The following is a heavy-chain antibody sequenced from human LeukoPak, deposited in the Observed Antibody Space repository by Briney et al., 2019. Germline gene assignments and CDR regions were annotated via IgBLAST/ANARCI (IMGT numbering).Heavy chain of an antibody. Sequence: SQTLSLTCAISGDSVSSYSAAWTWIRQSPSRGLEWLGRTFYRSKWYNDYAVSVKSRITINSDTSKNQFSLQLNSVTPEDTAVYYCARYEVGGPKNDAFDIWGQGTMVTVSS. CDR2: TFYRSKWYN. J-gene: IGHJ3*02. D-gene: IGHD1-26*01. V-gene: IGHV6-1*01. CDR1: GDSVSSYSAA. CDR3: ARYEVGGPKNDAFDI.